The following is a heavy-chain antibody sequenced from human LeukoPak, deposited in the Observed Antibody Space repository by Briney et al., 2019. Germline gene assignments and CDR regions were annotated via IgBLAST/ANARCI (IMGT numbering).Heavy chain of an antibody. J-gene: IGHJ6*02. CDR2: ISAYNGNT. CDR3: ARDGTTRDYYYYYGMDV. V-gene: IGHV1-18*01. Sequence: ASVKVSCKASGYTFTSYGISWVQQAPGQGLEWMGWISAYNGNTNYAQKLQGRVTMTTDTSTSTAYMELRSLRSDDTAVYYCARDGTTRDYYYYYGMDVWGQGTTVTVSS. CDR1: GYTFTSYG. D-gene: IGHD1-7*01.